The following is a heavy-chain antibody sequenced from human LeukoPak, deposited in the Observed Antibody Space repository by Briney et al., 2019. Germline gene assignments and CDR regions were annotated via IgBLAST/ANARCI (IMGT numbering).Heavy chain of an antibody. CDR1: GFTFDDYG. D-gene: IGHD4-17*01. V-gene: IGHV3-20*04. CDR2: INWNGSGA. J-gene: IGHJ6*03. CDR3: ARDPYGDYGHFYYYMDV. Sequence: GGSLRLSCAASGFTFDDYGMSWVRQVPGKGLEWVSGINWNGSGAGYADSVKGRFTISRDNAKNSLYLQMNSLRAEDTAVYYCARDPYGDYGHFYYYMDVWGKGTTVTISS.